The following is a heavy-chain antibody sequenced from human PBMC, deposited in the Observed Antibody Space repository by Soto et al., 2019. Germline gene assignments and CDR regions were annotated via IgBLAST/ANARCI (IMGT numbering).Heavy chain of an antibody. CDR3: AHCTLHDSGDYDPGTWHVIGS. CDR1: GFSLSNSGVG. J-gene: IGHJ4*02. D-gene: IGHD4-17*01. CDR2: IYGDNDK. V-gene: IGHV2-5*02. Sequence: QITLKESGPSPVKPTQTLTVTCTFSGFSLSNSGVGVAWIRQPPGKALECLALIYGDNDKRYRPSLKTRLTITKESSKNQVVLTMSNMNPVDTATYYCAHCTLHDSGDYDPGTWHVIGSWGQGSLVMVSS.